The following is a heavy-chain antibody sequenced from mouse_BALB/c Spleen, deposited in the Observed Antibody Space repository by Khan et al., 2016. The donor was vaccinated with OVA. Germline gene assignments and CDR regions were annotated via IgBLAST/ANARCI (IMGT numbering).Heavy chain of an antibody. CDR1: GYTFTDYV. V-gene: IGHV1-77*01. CDR2: IYPGSDST. D-gene: IGHD4-1*01. Sequence: QVQLQQSGPELVKPGASVKMSCKASGYTFTDYVMNWVKQRNGQGLEWIGQIYPGSDSTYYNEKFKGTATLTTDRSSNTAYMQLSNLTSEDSAVYFCARAGWDVFAYWGQGTLVTVAA. CDR3: ARAGWDVFAY. J-gene: IGHJ3*01.